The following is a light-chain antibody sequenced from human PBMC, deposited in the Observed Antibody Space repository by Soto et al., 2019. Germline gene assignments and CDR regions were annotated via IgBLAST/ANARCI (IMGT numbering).Light chain of an antibody. Sequence: SALTQPASVSGSPGQSITISCTGASSDVGDYNYVSWYQHHPGKAPKLVIYDVSSRPSGVSGRFSGSKSGNTASLTISGLQAEDEADYYCSSYATSSTLEWVFGGGTKLTVL. CDR1: SSDVGDYNY. J-gene: IGLJ3*02. V-gene: IGLV2-14*03. CDR3: SSYATSSTLEWV. CDR2: DVS.